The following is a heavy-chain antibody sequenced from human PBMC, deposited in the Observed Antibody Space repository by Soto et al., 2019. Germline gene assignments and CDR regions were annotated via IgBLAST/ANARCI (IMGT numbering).Heavy chain of an antibody. CDR1: GGSFSGYY. D-gene: IGHD3-16*01. CDR3: ARGRETIPGGYYYYMDV. CDR2: INHSGST. J-gene: IGHJ6*03. Sequence: SETLSLTCAVYGGSFSGYYWSWIRQPPGKGLEWIREINHSGSTNYNPSLKSRVTISVDTSKNQFSLKLSSVTAADTAVYYCARGRETIPGGYYYYMDVWGKGTTVTVSS. V-gene: IGHV4-34*01.